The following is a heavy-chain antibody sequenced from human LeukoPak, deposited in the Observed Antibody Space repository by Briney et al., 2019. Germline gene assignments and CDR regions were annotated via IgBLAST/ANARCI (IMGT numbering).Heavy chain of an antibody. J-gene: IGHJ6*03. CDR2: ISAYNGNT. V-gene: IGHV1-18*01. D-gene: IGHD3-22*01. CDR1: GYTFTSYG. Sequence: ASVKVSCKASGYTFTSYGISWVRQAPGQGLEWMGWISAYNGNTNYAQKLQGRVTMTTDTSTSTAYMELRSLRSDDTAVYYCARVGYYYDSSGYYYYYMDVWGKGTTVTISS. CDR3: ARVGYYYDSSGYYYYYMDV.